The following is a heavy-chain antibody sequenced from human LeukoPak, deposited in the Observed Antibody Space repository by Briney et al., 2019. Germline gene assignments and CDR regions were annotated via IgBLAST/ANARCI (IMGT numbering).Heavy chain of an antibody. J-gene: IGHJ5*02. V-gene: IGHV4-31*03. Sequence: PSETLSLTCTVSGGSISSGGYYWSWIRQHPGKGLEWIGYIYYSGSTYYNPSLKSRVTISVDTSKNQFSLKLSSVTAADTAVYYCARESRTPGYCSSTSCPKSIVFDPWGQGTLVTVSP. CDR2: IYYSGST. D-gene: IGHD2-2*01. CDR3: ARESRTPGYCSSTSCPKSIVFDP. CDR1: GGSISSGGYY.